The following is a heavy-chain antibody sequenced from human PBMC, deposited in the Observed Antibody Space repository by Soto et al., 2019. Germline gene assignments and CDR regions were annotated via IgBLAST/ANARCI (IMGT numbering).Heavy chain of an antibody. V-gene: IGHV1-69*02. J-gene: IGHJ1*01. CDR3: ARFAGHYDSSGYYYAAEYFQH. CDR1: GGTFSSYT. CDR2: IIPILGIA. Sequence: SVKVSCKASGGTFSSYTISWVRQAPGQGLEWMGRIIPILGIANYAQKFQGRVTITADKSTSTAYMELSSLRSEDTAVYYCARFAGHYDSSGYYYAAEYFQHWGQGTLVTVSS. D-gene: IGHD3-22*01.